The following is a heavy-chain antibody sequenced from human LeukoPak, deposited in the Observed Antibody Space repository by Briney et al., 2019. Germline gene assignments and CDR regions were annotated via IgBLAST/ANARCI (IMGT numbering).Heavy chain of an antibody. V-gene: IGHV1-18*01. CDR1: GYSFTNYG. D-gene: IGHD3-10*01. Sequence: ASVNVSCKASGYSFTNYGILWVRQAPGQGLEWMGWISAYNGHTNYAQKLQDRVTMTTETSTGTAYMELRSLISDDTAVYYCARITMVRGVLFDWYFYLWGRGTLVTVSS. J-gene: IGHJ2*01. CDR3: ARITMVRGVLFDWYFYL. CDR2: ISAYNGHT.